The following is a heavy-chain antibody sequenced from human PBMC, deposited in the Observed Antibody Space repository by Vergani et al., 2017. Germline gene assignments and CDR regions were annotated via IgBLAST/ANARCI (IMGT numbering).Heavy chain of an antibody. J-gene: IGHJ5*02. CDR3: ARDRWDDDGPRGWFAP. CDR1: GASISSYF. V-gene: IGHV4-4*07. D-gene: IGHD5-24*01. CDR2: VHTDGTA. Sequence: QVQLQESGPGLVKPSETLSLTCSVSGASISSYFWSWIRQPAGKGLEWLGRVHTDGTAYYNPSLRTRVRLSADLSQSQFSLKMSSLTAADTAVYFCARDRWDDDGPRGWFAPWCQGILVTVSS.